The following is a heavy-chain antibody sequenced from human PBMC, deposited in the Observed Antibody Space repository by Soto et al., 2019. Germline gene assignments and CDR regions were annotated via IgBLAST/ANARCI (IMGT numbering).Heavy chain of an antibody. D-gene: IGHD3-16*02. V-gene: IGHV3-23*01. CDR2: ISDSGDRT. CDR1: GFTLSMSA. J-gene: IGHJ3*01. CDR3: AKHRGIIVKAGDAFDV. Sequence: GGSLRLSCASSGFTLSMSAVNWVRQAPGKGLEWVSYISDSGDRTYYADSVKGRFTISRDRSKNTVSLQMDSLRAEDTAVYYCAKHRGIIVKAGDAFDVSGQGTRVTVS.